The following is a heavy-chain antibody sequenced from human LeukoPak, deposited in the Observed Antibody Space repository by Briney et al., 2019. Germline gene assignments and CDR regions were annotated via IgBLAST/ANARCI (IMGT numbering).Heavy chain of an antibody. D-gene: IGHD6-13*01. J-gene: IGHJ4*02. Sequence: KTSETLSLTCTVSGGSISSSSYSWGWIRQPPGKGLEWIGSIYYSVSTYYNPSLKSRVTISVDTSKNQFSLKLSSVTAADTAVYYCDIGIAAAGTGYWGQGTLVTVSS. CDR2: IYYSVST. CDR1: GGSISSSSYS. CDR3: DIGIAAAGTGY. V-gene: IGHV4-39*01.